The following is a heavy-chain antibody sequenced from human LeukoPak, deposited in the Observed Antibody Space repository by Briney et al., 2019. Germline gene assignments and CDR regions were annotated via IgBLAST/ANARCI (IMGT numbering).Heavy chain of an antibody. J-gene: IGHJ4*02. CDR3: AKDGYYDSSGYYYSTYYFDY. D-gene: IGHD3-22*01. V-gene: IGHV3-23*01. CDR1: GFTFSSYA. Sequence: PGGSLRLSCAASGFTFSSYAMSWVRQAPGKGLEWVSAISGSGGSTYYADSVKGRFTISRDNSKNTLYLQMNSLRAEDTAVYYCAKDGYYDSSGYYYSTYYFDYWGQGTLVTVSS. CDR2: ISGSGGST.